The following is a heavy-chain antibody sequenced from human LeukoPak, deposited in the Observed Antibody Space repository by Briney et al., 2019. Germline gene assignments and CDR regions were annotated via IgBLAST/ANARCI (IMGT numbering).Heavy chain of an antibody. CDR1: GGSISSSSYY. CDR2: IYYSGST. D-gene: IGHD3-10*01. CDR3: ARALPPMVRGPYYFDY. Sequence: SETLSLTCTVSGGSISSSSYYWGWLRQPPGKGLEWIGSIYYSGSTNYNPSLKSRVTISVDTSKNQFSLKLSSVTAADTAVYYCARALPPMVRGPYYFDYWGQGTLVTVSS. J-gene: IGHJ4*02. V-gene: IGHV4-39*07.